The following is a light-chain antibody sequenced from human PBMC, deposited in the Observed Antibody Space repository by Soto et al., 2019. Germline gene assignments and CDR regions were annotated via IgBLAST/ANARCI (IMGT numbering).Light chain of an antibody. J-gene: IGLJ2*01. V-gene: IGLV2-23*01. CDR2: EGS. Sequence: QSALTQPASVSGSPGQSITISCTGTSSDVGNYNLVSWYQQHPGKAPKVMIYEGSKRPSGVSNRFSGSKSGNTASLTISGLQAEDEADYHCSSYAGSHVVFGGGTKVTVL. CDR1: SSDVGNYNL. CDR3: SSYAGSHVV.